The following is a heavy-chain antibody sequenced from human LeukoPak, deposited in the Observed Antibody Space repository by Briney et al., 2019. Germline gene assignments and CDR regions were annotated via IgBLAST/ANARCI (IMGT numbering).Heavy chain of an antibody. Sequence: SETLSLTCTVSGGSLSTYYWSWIRQPPGKGLEWIGYIYHSGSTYYNPSLKSRVTISVDTSKNQFSLKLSSVTAADTAVYYCASPNCSGGSCYVDYWGQGTLVTVSS. CDR1: GGSLSTYY. D-gene: IGHD2-15*01. V-gene: IGHV4-59*06. J-gene: IGHJ4*02. CDR3: ASPNCSGGSCYVDY. CDR2: IYHSGST.